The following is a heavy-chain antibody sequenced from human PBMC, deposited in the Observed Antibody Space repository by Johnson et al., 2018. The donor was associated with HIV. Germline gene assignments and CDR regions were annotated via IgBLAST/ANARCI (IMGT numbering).Heavy chain of an antibody. CDR3: ARGRNDIGAADGLDNDAFDM. CDR1: GFTFSSYG. CDR2: ISYDGSNK. V-gene: IGHV3-30*03. J-gene: IGHJ3*02. D-gene: IGHD3/OR15-3a*01. Sequence: QVQLVESGGGVVQPGRSLRLSCAASGFTFSSYGMHWVRQAPGKGLEWVAVISYDGSNKYYADSVQGRFTISRDDSKDTLYLQMDSLRAEDSALYYCARGRNDIGAADGLDNDAFDMWGQGTLVTV.